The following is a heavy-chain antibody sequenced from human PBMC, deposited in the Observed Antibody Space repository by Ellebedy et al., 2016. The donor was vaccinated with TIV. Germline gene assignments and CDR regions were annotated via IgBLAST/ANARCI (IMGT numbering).Heavy chain of an antibody. CDR2: IYDTGTT. CDR3: ARHIVVPTPGFEY. D-gene: IGHD1-26*01. Sequence: SETLSLTCSVSDDSISSYYWSWIRQPPGKGLEWIGYIYDTGTTAYKPSLKSRVSISTDTSKNYFSLKLRSVTAADTAVYYCARHIVVPTPGFEYWGQGILVSVSS. CDR1: DDSISSYY. V-gene: IGHV4-59*08. J-gene: IGHJ4*02.